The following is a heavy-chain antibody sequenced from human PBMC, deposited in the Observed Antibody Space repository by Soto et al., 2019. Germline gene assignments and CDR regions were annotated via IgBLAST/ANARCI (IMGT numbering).Heavy chain of an antibody. CDR3: ARFAKEENPKLESWYAFDF. CDR1: NGSIRSGGYF. Sequence: VQLQESGPGLVKPSQTLSLTCTVSNGSIRSGGYFWSWVRQHPGKGLEWIGHIYYGGRTSYNPSHEGRVAMSVDTSKNEFTLKVNSVTAADTAIYFCARFAKEENPKLESWYAFDFWGRGTLVTVSS. D-gene: IGHD6-13*01. CDR2: IYYGGRT. J-gene: IGHJ4*02. V-gene: IGHV4-31*03.